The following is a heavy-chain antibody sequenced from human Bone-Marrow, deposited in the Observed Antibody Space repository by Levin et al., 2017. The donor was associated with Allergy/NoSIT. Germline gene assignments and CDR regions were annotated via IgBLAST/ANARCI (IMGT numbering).Heavy chain of an antibody. D-gene: IGHD2-2*01. J-gene: IGHJ4*02. CDR3: ARGSPGAATEY. Sequence: GESLKISCAASGFTFTTFAMRWVRQTPGKGLEWVSSISGSGGSTHYADSVKGRFTISRDSSKNTLYLQMNSLRVEDTAVYYCARGSPGAATEYWGQGTLVTVSS. V-gene: IGHV3-23*01. CDR2: ISGSGGST. CDR1: GFTFTTFA.